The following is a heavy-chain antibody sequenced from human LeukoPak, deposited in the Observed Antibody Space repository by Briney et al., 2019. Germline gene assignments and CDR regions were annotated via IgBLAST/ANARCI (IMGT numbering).Heavy chain of an antibody. J-gene: IGHJ4*02. CDR1: GFTFSSYG. Sequence: PGGSLRLSCAASGFTFSSYGMHWVRQAPGKGLEWLASIRKDGSDQYYSDSVKGRFTISRDNSKNTLYLQMNSLRDEDTAVYYCARHMIRGVIISGGEDFWGQGTLVTVSS. D-gene: IGHD3-10*01. CDR3: ARHMIRGVIISGGEDF. V-gene: IGHV3-30*02. CDR2: IRKDGSDQ.